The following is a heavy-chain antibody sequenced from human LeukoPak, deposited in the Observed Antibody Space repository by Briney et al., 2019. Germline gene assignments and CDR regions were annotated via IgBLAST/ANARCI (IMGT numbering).Heavy chain of an antibody. CDR1: GGSISSSSYY. V-gene: IGHV4-39*07. Sequence: PSETLSLTCTVSGGSISSSSYYWGWIRQPPGKGLEWIGSIYYSGSTYYNPSLKSRVTISVDTSKNQFSLKLSSVTAADTAVYYCARGGVVTHHFDYWGQGTLVTVSS. D-gene: IGHD4-23*01. CDR3: ARGGVVTHHFDY. J-gene: IGHJ4*02. CDR2: IYYSGST.